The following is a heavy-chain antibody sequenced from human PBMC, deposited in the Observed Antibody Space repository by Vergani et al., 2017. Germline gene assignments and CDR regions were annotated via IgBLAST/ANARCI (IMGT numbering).Heavy chain of an antibody. V-gene: IGHV3-30-3*01. J-gene: IGHJ6*03. D-gene: IGHD1-26*01. CDR1: GFTFSSYA. Sequence: VQLVESGGGVVQPGRSLRLSCAASGFTFSSYAMHWVRQAPGKGLEWVAVISYDGSNKYYADSVKGRFTISRDNSKNTLYLQMNSLRAEDTAVYYCARDSIVSYALGYYYYYMDVWGKGTTVTVSS. CDR3: ARDSIVSYALGYYYYYMDV. CDR2: ISYDGSNK.